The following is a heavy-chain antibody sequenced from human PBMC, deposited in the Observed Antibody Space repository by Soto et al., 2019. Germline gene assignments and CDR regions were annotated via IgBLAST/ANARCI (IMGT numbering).Heavy chain of an antibody. CDR3: ARQETYYSNFDY. J-gene: IGHJ4*02. CDR2: IYYSGST. CDR1: GGSISSGGYY. D-gene: IGHD3-22*01. Sequence: SENLSLTCTVSGGSISSGGYYWSWIRQHPGKGLEWIGYIYYSGSTYYNPSLKSRLTMSVDTSKNQFSLKLTSVAAADTAVYYCARQETYYSNFDYWGQGTLVTVSS. V-gene: IGHV4-31*03.